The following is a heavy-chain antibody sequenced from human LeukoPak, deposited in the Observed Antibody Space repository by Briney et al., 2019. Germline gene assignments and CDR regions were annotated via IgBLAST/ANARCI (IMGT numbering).Heavy chain of an antibody. CDR3: ARHSADRAFDI. D-gene: IGHD6-25*01. Sequence: SETLSLTCTVSGVSIGGYYWSLLRQPPRNALEWLGYTHHSGTTNYNPSVGSRLTTSVDTSRKQVSLKLSSVTAADTAVYYCARHSADRAFDIWGQGTMVTVSS. CDR1: GVSIGGYY. CDR2: THHSGTT. V-gene: IGHV4-59*08. J-gene: IGHJ3*02.